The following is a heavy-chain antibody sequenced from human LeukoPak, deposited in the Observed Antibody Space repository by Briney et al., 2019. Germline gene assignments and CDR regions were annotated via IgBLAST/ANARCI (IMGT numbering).Heavy chain of an antibody. V-gene: IGHV4-31*03. CDR2: IYYSGST. CDR3: ARARYCSSTSCHRDV. CDR1: GGSISSGGYY. Sequence: SQTLSLTCTVSGGSISSGGYYWSWIRQHPGKGLEWIGYIYYSGSTYYNPSLKSRVTISVDTSKNQFSLKLSSVTAADTAVYYCARARYCSSTSCHRDVWGKGTTVTVSS. J-gene: IGHJ6*04. D-gene: IGHD2-2*01.